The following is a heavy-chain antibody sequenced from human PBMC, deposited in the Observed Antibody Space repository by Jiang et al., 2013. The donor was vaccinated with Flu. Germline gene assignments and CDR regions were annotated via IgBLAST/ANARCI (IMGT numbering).Heavy chain of an antibody. J-gene: IGHJ3*02. CDR2: ISYDGSNK. CDR3: ARVPEDCSGGSCSSHGAFDI. V-gene: IGHV3-30-3*01. Sequence: AASGFTFSSYAMHWVRQAPGKGLEWVAVISYDGSNKYYADSVKGRFTISRDNSKNTLYLQMNSLRAEDTAVYYCARVPEDCSGGSCSSHGAFDIWGQGTMVTVSS. CDR1: GFTFSSYA. D-gene: IGHD2-15*01.